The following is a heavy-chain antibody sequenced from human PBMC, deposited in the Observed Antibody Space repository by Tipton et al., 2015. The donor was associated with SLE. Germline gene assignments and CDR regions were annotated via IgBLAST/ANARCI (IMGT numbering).Heavy chain of an antibody. CDR1: GGSISSYS. CDR3: AKARGHNWNSGYYYYYYMDV. J-gene: IGHJ6*03. V-gene: IGHV4-39*07. Sequence: TLSLTCTVSGGSISSYSWGWIRQPPGKGLEWIGSINYSGTTSYNPSLKSRVTISVDTSKNQFSLKLSSVTAADTAVYYCAKARGHNWNSGYYYYYYMDVWGKGTTVTVSS. CDR2: INYSGTT. D-gene: IGHD1-7*01.